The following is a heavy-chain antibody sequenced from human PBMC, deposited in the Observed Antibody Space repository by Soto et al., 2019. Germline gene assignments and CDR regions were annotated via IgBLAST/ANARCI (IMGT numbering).Heavy chain of an antibody. Sequence: ASVKVYWKAARYSFTTYALHCVRQAPGQRLEWMGWINAGNGDTKYSEKFQGRVTITRDTSANTAYMELSSLRSEDTSVYYCARDPGTGAALRAYHFDYWGQGTLVTVSS. J-gene: IGHJ4*02. CDR1: RYSFTTYA. D-gene: IGHD1-1*01. CDR3: ARDPGTGAALRAYHFDY. CDR2: INAGNGDT. V-gene: IGHV1-3*01.